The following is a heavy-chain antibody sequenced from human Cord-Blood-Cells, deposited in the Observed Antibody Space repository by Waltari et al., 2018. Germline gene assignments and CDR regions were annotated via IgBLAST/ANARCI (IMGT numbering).Heavy chain of an antibody. V-gene: IGHV5-51*01. CDR3: ARQIAAAGTVYYFDY. J-gene: IGHJ4*02. CDR1: GYSFTSYW. D-gene: IGHD6-13*01. Sequence: EVQLVQSGAEVKKPGESLKISCKGSGYSFTSYWIGWVRQMPGKGLEWMGINYPGDSDTRYSPSFQGQVTISADKSISTAYLQWSSLKASDTAMYYCARQIAAAGTVYYFDYWGQGTLVTVSS. CDR2: NYPGDSDT.